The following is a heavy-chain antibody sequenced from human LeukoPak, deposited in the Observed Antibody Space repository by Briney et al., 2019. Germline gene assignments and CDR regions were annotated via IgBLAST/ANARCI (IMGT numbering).Heavy chain of an antibody. CDR3: RRRSRSTWNYRRGDY. J-gene: IGHJ4*02. CDR2: IYYSGST. V-gene: IGHV4-39*01. CDR1: GASISSDSYY. D-gene: IGHD1-7*01. Sequence: SETLSLTCTVSGASISSDSYYWGWIRQPPGKGLQWIGCIYYSGSTYYKPSLKSRVSISVDTSKNQFSLKLTSVTAADTAVYYCRRRSRSTWNYRRGDYWGQGTLVTVSS.